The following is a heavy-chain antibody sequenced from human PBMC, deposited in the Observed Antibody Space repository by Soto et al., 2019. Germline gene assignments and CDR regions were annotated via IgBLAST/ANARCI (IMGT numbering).Heavy chain of an antibody. D-gene: IGHD2-2*01. CDR2: IIPILGIA. CDR1: GGTFSSYT. Sequence: QVQLVQSGAEVKKPGSSVKVSCKASGGTFSSYTISWVRQAPGQGLEWMGRIIPILGIANYAQKFQGRVTITADKSTSTCYMELRSLRSDDTAVYYCARASIVVVPAATNWFDPWGQGTLVTVSS. CDR3: ARASIVVVPAATNWFDP. V-gene: IGHV1-69*02. J-gene: IGHJ5*02.